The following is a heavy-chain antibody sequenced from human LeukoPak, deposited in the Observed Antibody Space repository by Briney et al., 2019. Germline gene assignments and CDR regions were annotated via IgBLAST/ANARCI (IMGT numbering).Heavy chain of an antibody. J-gene: IGHJ4*02. Sequence: PSETLSLTCTVSGGSISSSSYYWGWIRQPPGKGLEWIGSIYYSGSTYYNPSLKSRVTISVDTSKNQFSLKLSSVTAADTAVYYCARIPDPYYYDSSGYYFDYWGQGTLVTVSS. V-gene: IGHV4-39*01. D-gene: IGHD3-22*01. CDR1: GGSISSSSYY. CDR3: ARIPDPYYYDSSGYYFDY. CDR2: IYYSGST.